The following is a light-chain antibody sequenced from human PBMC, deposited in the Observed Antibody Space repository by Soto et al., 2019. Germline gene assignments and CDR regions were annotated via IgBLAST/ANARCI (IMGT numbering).Light chain of an antibody. V-gene: IGKV1-5*01. CDR2: EAF. CDR1: QSISNS. CDR3: QQYSTYFAT. J-gene: IGKJ1*01. Sequence: DIQMTQSPSTLSASVGDRVTITCRASQSISNSLAWYQQTPANPPRLLIFEAFGLETGVPSRFSGSGSGTEFTLTISSLQPDDFATYYCQQYSTYFATFGQGTKVEIK.